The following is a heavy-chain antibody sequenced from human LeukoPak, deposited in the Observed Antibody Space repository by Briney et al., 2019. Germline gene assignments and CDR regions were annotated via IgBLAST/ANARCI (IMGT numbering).Heavy chain of an antibody. V-gene: IGHV4-59*01. J-gene: IGHJ5*02. D-gene: IGHD3-10*01. CDR3: ARALGGSGSRGLFDP. CDR1: GGPISSYY. CDR2: IYYSGST. Sequence: SETLSLTCTVSGGPISSYYWSWIRQPPGKGLEWIGYIYYSGSTNYNPSLKSRVTISVDTSKNQFSLKLSSVTAADTAVYYCARALGGSGSRGLFDPWGQGTLVTVSS.